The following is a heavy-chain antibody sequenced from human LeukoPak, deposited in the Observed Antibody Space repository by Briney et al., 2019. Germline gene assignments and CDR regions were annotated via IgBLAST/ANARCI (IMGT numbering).Heavy chain of an antibody. Sequence: GGSLRLSCAASGFTFSNYYMHWVRQVPGRGLVWVSRIESDEIRTKYADSVTGRFTISRDNAKNTMYLQMNSLTNEDTAIYFWAREIYGDSVAFDYGAKEPLVTVPS. CDR3: AREIYGDSVAFDY. CDR2: IESDEIRT. D-gene: IGHD4-23*01. J-gene: IGHJ4*01. CDR1: GFTFSNYY. V-gene: IGHV3-74*03.